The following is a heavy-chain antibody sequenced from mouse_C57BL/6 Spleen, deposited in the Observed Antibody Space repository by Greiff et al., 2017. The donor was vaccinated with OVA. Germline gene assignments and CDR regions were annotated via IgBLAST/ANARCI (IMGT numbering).Heavy chain of an antibody. CDR1: GYTFTSYW. D-gene: IGHD2-4*01. J-gene: IGHJ1*03. Sequence: EVRLQQSGTVLARPGASVKMSCKTSGYTFTSYWMHWVKQRPGQGLEWIGAIYPGNSDTSYNQKFKGKAKLTAVTSASTAYMELSSLTNEDSAVYYCTKVYDYDGLGYFDVWGTGTTVTVSS. CDR3: TKVYDYDGLGYFDV. V-gene: IGHV1-5*01. CDR2: IYPGNSDT.